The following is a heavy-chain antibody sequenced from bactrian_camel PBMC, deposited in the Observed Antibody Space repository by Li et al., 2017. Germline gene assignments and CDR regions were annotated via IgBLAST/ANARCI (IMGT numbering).Heavy chain of an antibody. CDR1: EFTFSKYV. D-gene: IGHD6*01. J-gene: IGHJ4*01. CDR2: INSGGDTT. V-gene: IGHV3S40*01. Sequence: VQLVESGGGLVQPGGSLRLSCTAAEFTFSKYVMYWLRQAPGKGLEWVSAINSGGDTTYYADSVKGRFTISRDVAKSTAYLQLNSLKTEDTAMYYCAGFRERARPGQGTQVTVS.